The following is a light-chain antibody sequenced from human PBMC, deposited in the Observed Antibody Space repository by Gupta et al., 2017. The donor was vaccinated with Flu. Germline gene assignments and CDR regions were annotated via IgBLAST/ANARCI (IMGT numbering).Light chain of an antibody. V-gene: IGLV3-21*02. J-gene: IGLJ2*01. CDR3: QVWDSSSEHQV. CDR1: NVGSKT. CDR2: DDI. Sequence: GNNVGSKTVLWYQQKPGQAPVLVVYDDIDRPSGIPERLSCSNSGNTATLTISSVEDGDEADYYCQVWDSSSEHQVFGGGTKLTVL.